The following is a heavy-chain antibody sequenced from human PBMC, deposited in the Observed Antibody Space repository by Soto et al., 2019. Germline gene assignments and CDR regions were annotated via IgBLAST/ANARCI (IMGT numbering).Heavy chain of an antibody. CDR1: GFIFSTYG. V-gene: IGHV3-30*18. J-gene: IGHJ4*02. CDR3: AKDLLLTTITTVGD. CDR2: ISYDGNNK. D-gene: IGHD4-17*01. Sequence: QVQLVESGGGVVQPGRSLRLSCAASGFIFSTYGMHWVRQAPGKGLEWLSVISYDGNNKYYADSVKGRFTISRDNSKNALLLQMDSLRTDDLAVYYCAKDLLLTTITTVGDWGQGNLVTVSS.